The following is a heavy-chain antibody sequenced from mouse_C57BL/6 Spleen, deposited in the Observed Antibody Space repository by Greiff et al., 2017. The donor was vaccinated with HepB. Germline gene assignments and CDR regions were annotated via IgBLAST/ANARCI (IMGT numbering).Heavy chain of an antibody. CDR2: IHPNSGST. V-gene: IGHV1-64*01. CDR1: GYTFTSYW. D-gene: IGHD2-4*01. CDR3: ARPFYDYGSAY. Sequence: QVQLQQSGAELVKPGASVKLSCKASGYTFTSYWMHWVKQRPGQGLEWIGMIHPNSGSTNYNEKFKSKATLTVDKSSSTAYMQLSSLTSEDSAVYYCARPFYDYGSAYWGQGTLVTVSA. J-gene: IGHJ3*01.